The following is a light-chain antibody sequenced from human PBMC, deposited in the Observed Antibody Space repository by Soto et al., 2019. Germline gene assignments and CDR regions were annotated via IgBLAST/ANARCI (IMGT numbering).Light chain of an antibody. CDR2: EDN. V-gene: IGLV6-57*02. Sequence: NFMLTQPHSVSESPGKTVTISCTGSSGSIASGYVQWYQQRPGSAPTTLIYEDNQRPAGVPDRFSGSIDSSSNSASLTISGLRPEDEPGYYCQSSDGNNMVFGGGTKLTVL. CDR1: SGSIASGY. J-gene: IGLJ2*01. CDR3: QSSDGNNMV.